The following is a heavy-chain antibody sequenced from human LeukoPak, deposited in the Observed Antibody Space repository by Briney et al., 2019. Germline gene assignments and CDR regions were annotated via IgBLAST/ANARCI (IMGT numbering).Heavy chain of an antibody. J-gene: IGHJ4*02. Sequence: GASVKVSCKASGYTFSNYAMHWVRQAPGQRLEWMGWINAGNGDTKYSQKFQGRVTITWDTPASTVHMELSSLRSEDTAVYYCARNLVGKTDFDYWGQGTLVTVSS. D-gene: IGHD6-19*01. CDR1: GYTFSNYA. CDR3: ARNLVGKTDFDY. CDR2: INAGNGDT. V-gene: IGHV1-3*01.